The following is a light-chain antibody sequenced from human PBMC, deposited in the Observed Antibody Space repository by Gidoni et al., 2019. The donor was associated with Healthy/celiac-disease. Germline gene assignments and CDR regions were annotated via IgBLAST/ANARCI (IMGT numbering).Light chain of an antibody. V-gene: IGKV3-15*01. J-gene: IGKJ4*01. CDR1: QSVSSN. CDR2: GAS. Sequence: VMTQSPATLSVSPGERATLSCRASQSVSSNLAWYQQKPGQAPRLLIYGASTRATGIPARFSGSGSGTEFTLTISSLQSEDFAVYYCQQYNNWPPLTFGGXTKVEI. CDR3: QQYNNWPPLT.